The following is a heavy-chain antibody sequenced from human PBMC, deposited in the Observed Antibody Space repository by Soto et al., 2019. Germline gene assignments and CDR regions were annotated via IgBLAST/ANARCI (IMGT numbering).Heavy chain of an antibody. J-gene: IGHJ3*02. CDR1: GFTFRSYA. D-gene: IGHD5-18*01. Sequence: QVQLVESGGGVVQPGRSLRLSCAASGFTFRSYAMHWVRQAPGKGLEWVAVISYDGSNKYYADSVKGRFTISRDNSKNTLYLQMNSLRAEDTAVYYCAREDVDTAGGDAFDIWGQGTMVTVSS. CDR2: ISYDGSNK. V-gene: IGHV3-30-3*01. CDR3: AREDVDTAGGDAFDI.